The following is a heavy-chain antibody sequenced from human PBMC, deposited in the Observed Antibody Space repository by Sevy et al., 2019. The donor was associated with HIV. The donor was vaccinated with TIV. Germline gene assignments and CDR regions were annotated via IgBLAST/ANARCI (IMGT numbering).Heavy chain of an antibody. J-gene: IGHJ5*02. CDR3: AREGIAVADFFSNWFDP. CDR2: IYYSGST. CDR1: GGSVSSGSYY. Sequence: SETLSLTCTVSGGSVSSGSYYWSWIRQPPGKGLEWIGYIYYSGSTNYNPSLKSRVTLSVDTSKNQFSLKLSSVTAADTAVYYCAREGIAVADFFSNWFDPWGQGTLVTVSS. D-gene: IGHD6-19*01. V-gene: IGHV4-61*01.